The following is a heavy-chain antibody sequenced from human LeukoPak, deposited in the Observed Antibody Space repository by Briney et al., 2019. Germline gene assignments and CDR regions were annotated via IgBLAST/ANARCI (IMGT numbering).Heavy chain of an antibody. J-gene: IGHJ4*02. CDR1: GFTVSSNY. Sequence: GGSLRLSCAASGFTVSSNYMSWVRQAPGKGLEWVSAISSTGGTTYYADSVKGRFTISRDNSKNTLYLQMNSLRAEDTAVYYCAKDRGSSGWSSFDYWGQGTLVTVSS. D-gene: IGHD6-19*01. CDR3: AKDRGSSGWSSFDY. CDR2: ISSTGGTT. V-gene: IGHV3-23*01.